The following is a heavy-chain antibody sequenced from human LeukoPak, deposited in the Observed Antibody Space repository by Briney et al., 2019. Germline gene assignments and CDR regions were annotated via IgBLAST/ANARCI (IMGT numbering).Heavy chain of an antibody. V-gene: IGHV4-34*01. CDR1: GGSFSGYY. J-gene: IGHJ4*02. CDR3: ARGRTTFGFDY. CDR2: INHSGST. Sequence: PSETLSLTCAVYGGSFSGYYWSWIRQPPGKGLEWIGEINHSGSTNYNPSLKSRVTISVDTSKNQFSLKLSSVTAADTAVYYCARGRTTFGFDYWGQGTLVTVSS. D-gene: IGHD3-16*01.